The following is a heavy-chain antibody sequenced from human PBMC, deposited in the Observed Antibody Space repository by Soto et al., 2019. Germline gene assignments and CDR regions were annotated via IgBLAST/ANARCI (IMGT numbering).Heavy chain of an antibody. V-gene: IGHV3-30*18. Sequence: QVQLVESGGGVVQPGRSLRLSCAAFGFTFSSYGMHWVRQAPGKGLEWVAVISYDGSNKYYADSVKGRFTISRDNSKNTLYLQMNSLRAEDTAVYYCAKDKSVADPYYFDYWGQGTLVTVSS. J-gene: IGHJ4*02. D-gene: IGHD6-19*01. CDR2: ISYDGSNK. CDR3: AKDKSVADPYYFDY. CDR1: GFTFSSYG.